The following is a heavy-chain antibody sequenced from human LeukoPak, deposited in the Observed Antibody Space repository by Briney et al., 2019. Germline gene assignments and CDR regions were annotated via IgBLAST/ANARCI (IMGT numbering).Heavy chain of an antibody. CDR2: ISAYNGNT. CDR1: GYTFTSYG. J-gene: IGHJ2*01. CDR3: AREMSDTVTWGWYFDL. D-gene: IGHD4-17*01. Sequence: ASVKVSCKASGYTFTSYGISWVRQAPGQGLEWMGWISAYNGNTNYAQKLQGRVTMTTDTSTSTAYMELRSLRSDDTAVYYCAREMSDTVTWGWYFDLWGRGTLVTVSS. V-gene: IGHV1-18*01.